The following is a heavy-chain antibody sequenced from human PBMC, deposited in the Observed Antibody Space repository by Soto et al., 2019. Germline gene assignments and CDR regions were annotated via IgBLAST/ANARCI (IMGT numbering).Heavy chain of an antibody. CDR1: GFTFSSYG. CDR3: AKDSRDGYNTPDY. CDR2: ISYDGSNK. J-gene: IGHJ4*02. Sequence: QVQLVESGGGVVQPGRSLRLSCAASGFTFSSYGMHWVRQAPGKGLEWVAVISYDGSNKYYADSVKGRFTISRDNSKNPLYLQMNSLRAEDTAVYYCAKDSRDGYNTPDYWGQGTLVTVSS. D-gene: IGHD5-12*01. V-gene: IGHV3-30*18.